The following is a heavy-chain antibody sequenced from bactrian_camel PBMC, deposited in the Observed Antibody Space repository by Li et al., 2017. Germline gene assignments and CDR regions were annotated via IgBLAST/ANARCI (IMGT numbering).Heavy chain of an antibody. CDR2: IHSGGDVQ. Sequence: VQLVESGGGLVQPGGSLRLSCVVSDFRFKDYVMTWVHQAPGQGLEWVATIHSGGDVQYYANSVKGRFTISRDNAKNTLYLQLNSLKTEDTAMYYCAVMGLTGMYNYWGQGTQVTVS. D-gene: IGHD3*01. CDR3: AVMGLTGMYNY. J-gene: IGHJ4*01. CDR1: DFRFKDYV. V-gene: IGHV3S31*01.